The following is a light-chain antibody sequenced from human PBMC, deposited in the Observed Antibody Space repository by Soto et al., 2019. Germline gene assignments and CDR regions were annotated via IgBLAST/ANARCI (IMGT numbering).Light chain of an antibody. CDR1: QSVLYSANNKNY. V-gene: IGKV4-1*01. CDR2: WAS. Sequence: DFVMTQSPDSLAVSLGERATINCKSSQSVLYSANNKNYLAWFQQKPGQPPKLLIYWASTRESGVPDRFSGSGSGTYFTLTISSLQAEDVAVYYCKQYFTSQGFTFGQGTKVEIK. CDR3: KQYFTSQGFT. J-gene: IGKJ2*01.